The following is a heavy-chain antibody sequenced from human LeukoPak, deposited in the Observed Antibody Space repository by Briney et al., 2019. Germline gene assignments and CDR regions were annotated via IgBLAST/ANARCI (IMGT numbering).Heavy chain of an antibody. CDR1: GGSISNYY. V-gene: IGHV4-4*07. Sequence: SETLSLTCTVSGGSISNYYWSWIRQPAGKGLEWIGRIYTSGSTNYNPSLKSRVTMSVDTSKNQFSLKLSSVTAADTAVYYCARERLYCSSTSCYTQYGMDVWGQGTTVTVSS. CDR3: ARERLYCSSTSCYTQYGMDV. J-gene: IGHJ6*02. D-gene: IGHD2-2*02. CDR2: IYTSGST.